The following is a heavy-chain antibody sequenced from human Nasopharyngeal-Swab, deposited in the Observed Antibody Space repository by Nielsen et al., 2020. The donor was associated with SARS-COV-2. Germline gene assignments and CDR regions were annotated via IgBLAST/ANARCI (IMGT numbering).Heavy chain of an antibody. Sequence: GESLKISCVASGFSFDYYTMHWVCQAPGKGLEWVSLVSAGAETTYYADSVKGRFTVSRDNSRQSLFLQMESLRTEDNALYYCVKDGYDASLDAFDKWGLGTMVSVSS. D-gene: IGHD4/OR15-4a*01. CDR1: GFSFDYYT. J-gene: IGHJ3*02. V-gene: IGHV3-43*02. CDR2: VSAGAETT. CDR3: VKDGYDASLDAFDK.